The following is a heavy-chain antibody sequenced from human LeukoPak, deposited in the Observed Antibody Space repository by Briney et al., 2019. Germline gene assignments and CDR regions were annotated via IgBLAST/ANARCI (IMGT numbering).Heavy chain of an antibody. V-gene: IGHV3-21*06. J-gene: IGHJ4*02. Sequence: GGSLRLSCAASGFTFSSYNMNWVRQAPGKGLEWVSSITSSSSYIFYADSVKGRFAISRDNAKNSLYLQMSSLRAEDTAVYYCARYSGTYRDYWGLGTLVTVSS. CDR3: ARYSGTYRDY. CDR1: GFTFSSYN. D-gene: IGHD1-26*01. CDR2: ITSSSSYI.